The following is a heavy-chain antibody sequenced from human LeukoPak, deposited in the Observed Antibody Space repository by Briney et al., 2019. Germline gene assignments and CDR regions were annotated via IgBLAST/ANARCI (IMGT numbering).Heavy chain of an antibody. CDR2: INEEGREK. Sequence: PGGSLRLSCVALEFSFETYWMSWVRQAPGKGPEWVANINEEGREKHYVGSERGRFTISRDNADNSLHLQMNSLRPEDMAVYYCARGETMDVWGKGTTVTVSS. J-gene: IGHJ6*03. V-gene: IGHV3-7*01. CDR1: EFSFETYW. CDR3: ARGETMDV. D-gene: IGHD5-24*01.